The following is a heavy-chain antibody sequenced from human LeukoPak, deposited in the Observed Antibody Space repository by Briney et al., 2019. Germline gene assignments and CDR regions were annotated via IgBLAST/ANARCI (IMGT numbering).Heavy chain of an antibody. CDR2: ISYDGSNK. J-gene: IGHJ4*02. V-gene: IGHV3-30-3*01. CDR3: ARDPGYSCSDY. CDR1: GFTFSSYA. Sequence: GGSLRLSCAASGFTFSSYAMHWVRQAPGKGLEWVAVISYDGSNKYYADSVKGRFTISRDNSKNTLYLQMNSLRAEDTAVYYCARDPGYSCSDYWGQGTLVTVSS. D-gene: IGHD6-13*01.